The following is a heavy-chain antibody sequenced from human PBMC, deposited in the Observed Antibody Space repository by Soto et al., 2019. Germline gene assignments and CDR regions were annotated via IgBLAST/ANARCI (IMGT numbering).Heavy chain of an antibody. J-gene: IGHJ5*02. D-gene: IGHD3-10*01. V-gene: IGHV4-30-4*01. CDR3: ARTDYGTAYFDP. Sequence: SETLSLTCTVLGDSISSVNHYRSWIRQPPGKGLEWIGYIFYSGTAYYNPSLKSRLTISVDTSKNQFSLKLSSVTAADTAVYYCARTDYGTAYFDPWGQGSLVTVSS. CDR2: IFYSGTA. CDR1: GDSISSVNHY.